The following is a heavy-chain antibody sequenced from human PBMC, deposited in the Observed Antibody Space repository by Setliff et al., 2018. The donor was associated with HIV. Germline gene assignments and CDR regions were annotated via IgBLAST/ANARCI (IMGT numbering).Heavy chain of an antibody. CDR3: ARHTLNNAFDI. V-gene: IGHV5-51*01. Sequence: GESLKISCRGSGYTFTNYWIGWVRQMPGRGLEWMGIIYPGDSDTRYSPSFEGQVTMSADKSINTAYLQWNRLKASDTAMYYCARHTLNNAFDIWGLGTMVTVSS. J-gene: IGHJ3*02. CDR1: GYTFTNYW. CDR2: IYPGDSDT.